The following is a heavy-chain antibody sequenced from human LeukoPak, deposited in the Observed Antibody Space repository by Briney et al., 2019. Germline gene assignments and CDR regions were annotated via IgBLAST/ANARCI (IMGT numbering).Heavy chain of an antibody. V-gene: IGHV4-4*07. D-gene: IGHD6-13*01. CDR2: IYTSGST. J-gene: IGHJ4*02. CDR3: ARASIAAALYYFDY. CDR1: GGSISSYY. Sequence: SETLSLTCTVSGGSISSYYWSWIRQPAGKGLEWIGRIYTSGSTNYNPSLKSRVTMSVDTSKNQFSLKLSSMTAADTAVYYCARASIAAALYYFDYWGQGTLVTVSS.